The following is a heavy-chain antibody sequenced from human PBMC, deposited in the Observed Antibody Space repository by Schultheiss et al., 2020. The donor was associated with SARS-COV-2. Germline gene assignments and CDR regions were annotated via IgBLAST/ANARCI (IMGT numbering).Heavy chain of an antibody. V-gene: IGHV3-21*01. CDR3: ARGGVITMIVVVQPTYYYYGMDV. D-gene: IGHD3-22*01. CDR2: ISSSSSYI. CDR1: GFTFSSYA. J-gene: IGHJ6*02. Sequence: GGSLRLSCAASGFTFSSYAMHWVRQAPGKGLEWVSSISSSSSYIYYADSLKGRFTISRDNSKNTLYLQMNSLRAEDTAVYYCARGGVITMIVVVQPTYYYYGMDVWGQGTTVTVSS.